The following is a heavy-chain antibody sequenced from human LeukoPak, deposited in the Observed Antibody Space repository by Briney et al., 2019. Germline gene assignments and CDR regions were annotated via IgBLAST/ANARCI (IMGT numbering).Heavy chain of an antibody. CDR1: GFTFSDYY. CDR2: ISSSGSTI. CDR3: ARVTFSSGYPYFDY. D-gene: IGHD3-22*01. J-gene: IGHJ4*02. Sequence: GGSLRVSCAASGFTFSDYYMSWIRQAPGKGLEWVSYISSSGSTIYYADSVKGRFTISRDNAKNSLYLQMNSLRAEDTAVYYCARVTFSSGYPYFDYWGQGTLVTVSS. V-gene: IGHV3-11*01.